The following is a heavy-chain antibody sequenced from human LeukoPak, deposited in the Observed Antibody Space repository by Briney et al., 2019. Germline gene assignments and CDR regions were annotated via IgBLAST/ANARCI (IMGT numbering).Heavy chain of an antibody. Sequence: PGGSLRLSCAASGFSFSSNSMNWVRQAPGKGLEWVSYISSRSTNMYYADSVKGRFTISRDNAKNSLYLQMNSLRDEDTAVYYCARAYYDSSDYYYDGYFQDWGQGTLVTVSS. CDR3: ARAYYDSSDYYYDGYFQD. V-gene: IGHV3-48*02. CDR1: GFSFSSNS. J-gene: IGHJ1*01. D-gene: IGHD3-22*01. CDR2: ISSRSTNM.